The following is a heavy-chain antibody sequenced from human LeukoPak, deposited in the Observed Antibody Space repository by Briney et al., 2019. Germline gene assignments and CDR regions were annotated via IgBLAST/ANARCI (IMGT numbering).Heavy chain of an antibody. CDR1: GGSISSYY. CDR3: ARSYSPAAGSPYYYYYMDV. V-gene: IGHV4-59*01. Sequence: PSETLSLTCTVSGGSISSYYWSWIRQPPGKGLEWIGYIYYSGSTNYNPSLKSRVTISVDTSKNQFSLKLSSVTAADTAVYYCARSYSPAAGSPYYYYYMDVWGKGTTVTVSS. J-gene: IGHJ6*03. CDR2: IYYSGST. D-gene: IGHD6-13*01.